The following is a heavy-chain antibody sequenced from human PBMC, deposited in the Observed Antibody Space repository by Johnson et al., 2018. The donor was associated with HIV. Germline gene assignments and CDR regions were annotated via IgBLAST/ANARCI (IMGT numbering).Heavy chain of an antibody. CDR2: ITGSGVKT. V-gene: IGHV3-23*04. Sequence: VQLVESGGGLVQPGGSLRLSCAAAGFTFSSYVMTWVRQAPGKGLEWVSTITGSGVKTWYEDSVKGRFTISRDNSNNTVFLKMNSLRAEDTALYYCAKVHSSSSLNGAFDIWGQGTMVTVSS. D-gene: IGHD6-6*01. CDR1: GFTFSSYV. J-gene: IGHJ3*02. CDR3: AKVHSSSSLNGAFDI.